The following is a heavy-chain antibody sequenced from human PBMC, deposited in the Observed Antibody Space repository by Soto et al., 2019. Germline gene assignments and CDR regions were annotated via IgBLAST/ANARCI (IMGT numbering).Heavy chain of an antibody. CDR1: GFTFSSYA. Sequence: GGSLRLSCAASGFTFSSYAMHWVRQAPGQGLEWVAVISYDGSNKNYADSVKGRFTISRDYSKNTLYLQMDSLRAEDTAVYYCARAHPGTMTGTKSWGQGTLVTVSS. CDR2: ISYDGSNK. D-gene: IGHD1-20*01. CDR3: ARAHPGTMTGTKS. J-gene: IGHJ5*02. V-gene: IGHV3-30-3*01.